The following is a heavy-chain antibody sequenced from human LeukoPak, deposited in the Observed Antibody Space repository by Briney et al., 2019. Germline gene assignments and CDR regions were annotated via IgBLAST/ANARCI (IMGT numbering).Heavy chain of an antibody. V-gene: IGHV3-23*01. CDR1: GFTFSSYA. J-gene: IGHJ6*01. D-gene: IGHD3-9*01. CDR2: ISGSGGST. Sequence: PGGSLRLSCAASGFTFSSYAMSWVRQAPGKGLEWVSAISGSGGSTYYADSVKGRFTISRDNSKNPLYLQMNSLRAEDTAVYYCAKNIGHFGWLDPNYYGMDVWGKGTTVTDSS. CDR3: AKNIGHFGWLDPNYYGMDV.